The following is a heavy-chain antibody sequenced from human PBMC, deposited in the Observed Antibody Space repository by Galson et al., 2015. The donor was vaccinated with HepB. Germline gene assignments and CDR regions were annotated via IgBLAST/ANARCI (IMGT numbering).Heavy chain of an antibody. J-gene: IGHJ4*02. CDR2: INAGNGNT. V-gene: IGHV1-3*01. CDR1: GYTFTSYA. Sequence: SVKVSCKASGYTFTSYAMHWVRQAPGQRLEWMGWINAGNGNTKYSQKFQGRVTITRDTSASTAYMELSSLRSEGTAVYYCARDTAESWIQLWQPDYWGQGTLVTVSS. CDR3: ARDTAESWIQLWQPDY. D-gene: IGHD5-18*01.